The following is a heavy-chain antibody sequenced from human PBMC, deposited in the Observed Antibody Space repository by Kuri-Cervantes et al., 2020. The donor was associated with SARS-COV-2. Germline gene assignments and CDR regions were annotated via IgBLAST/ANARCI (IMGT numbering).Heavy chain of an antibody. CDR1: GGSISSSNW. Sequence: SETLSLTCAVSGGSISSSNWWSWVRQPPGKGLEWIGEIYHSGSTNYNPSLKSRVTISVDKSENQFSLKLSSVTAADTAVYYCARKATSRTLYYYYMNVWGKGTTVTVSS. D-gene: IGHD1-14*01. CDR3: ARKATSRTLYYYYMNV. CDR2: IYHSGST. V-gene: IGHV4-4*02. J-gene: IGHJ6*03.